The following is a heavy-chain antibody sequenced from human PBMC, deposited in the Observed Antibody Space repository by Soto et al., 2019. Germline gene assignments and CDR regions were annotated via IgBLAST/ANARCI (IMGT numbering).Heavy chain of an antibody. J-gene: IGHJ4*02. V-gene: IGHV3-33*01. CDR1: GFTFSNYG. CDR2: VWYNGSNQ. D-gene: IGHD4-17*01. Sequence: QVQLVESGGGVVQPGRSLRLSCAASGFTFSNYGMHWVRQAPGKGLQWVAVVWYNGSNQYYADSVKGRFTISRDNSKNTLYLQRNSLRAEDMAVYYCARGEGNYGDQDLLYWGQGTRVTVSS. CDR3: ARGEGNYGDQDLLY.